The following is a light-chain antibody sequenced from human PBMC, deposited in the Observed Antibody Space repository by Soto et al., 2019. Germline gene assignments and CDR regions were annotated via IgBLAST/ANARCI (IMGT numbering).Light chain of an antibody. CDR1: QSISTY. CDR2: GAS. J-gene: IGKJ1*01. CDR3: QQTYRIPRT. Sequence: DIQMTQSPSSLSASVGDRVTITCRASQSISTYLNWYQQKPGKAPKLLIYGASSLQSGVPSRFSGSGSGTDFTLTITSLQPEDFATYYCQQTYRIPRTFGQGTKVDIK. V-gene: IGKV1-39*01.